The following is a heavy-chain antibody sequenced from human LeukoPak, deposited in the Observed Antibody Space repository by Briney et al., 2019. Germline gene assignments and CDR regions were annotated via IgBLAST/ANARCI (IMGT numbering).Heavy chain of an antibody. J-gene: IGHJ4*02. V-gene: IGHV3-9*01. CDR1: GFTFSDYG. CDR3: AKDRGSSGWYNYFDY. Sequence: GGSLRLSCAASGFTFSDYGMHWVRQAPGKGLEWVSGISWNSGSIGYADSVKGRFTISRDNAKNSLYLQMNSLRAEDTALYYCAKDRGSSGWYNYFDYWGQGTLVTVPS. D-gene: IGHD6-19*01. CDR2: ISWNSGSI.